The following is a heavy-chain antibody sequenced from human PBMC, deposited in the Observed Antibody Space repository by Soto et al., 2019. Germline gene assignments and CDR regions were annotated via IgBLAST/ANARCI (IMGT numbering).Heavy chain of an antibody. Sequence: SATLSLTCALSGYSISSTYYWVWIRKSPGKGLEWIGSIYSVSTYNNPSLKSRVTIMVDTSKNQFSLKLSSVTAADTAVYYCARDRCSQGYPAIYYYGMDVWGQGATVTV. CDR2: IYSVST. D-gene: IGHD5-18*01. CDR3: ARDRCSQGYPAIYYYGMDV. CDR1: GYSISSTYY. V-gene: IGHV4-38-2*02. J-gene: IGHJ6*02.